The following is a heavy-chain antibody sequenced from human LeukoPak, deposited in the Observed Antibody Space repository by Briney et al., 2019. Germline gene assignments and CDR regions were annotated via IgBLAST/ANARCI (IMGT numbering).Heavy chain of an antibody. CDR3: AKAVAGTIH. CDR2: ISYDGSNK. J-gene: IGHJ4*02. V-gene: IGHV3-30*18. CDR1: GFTFSSYG. Sequence: AGGSLRLSGAASGFTFSSYGMHWVRQAPGNGLEWVAVISYDGSNKYYADSVKGRFTISRDNSKNTLYLQMNSLRAEDTAVYYCAKAVAGTIHWGQGTLVTVSS. D-gene: IGHD6-19*01.